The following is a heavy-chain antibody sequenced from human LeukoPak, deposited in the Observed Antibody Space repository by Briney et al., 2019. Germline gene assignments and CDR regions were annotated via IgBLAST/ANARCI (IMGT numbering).Heavy chain of an antibody. CDR3: TRGGAASYIAD. D-gene: IGHD1-26*01. CDR1: GFTFSDYE. CDR2: TKNSGRDT. J-gene: IGHJ4*02. V-gene: IGHV3-48*03. Sequence: PGGSLRLSCAASGFTFSDYEMNWVRQAPRKGLEWVSYTKNSGRDTYYADSVKGRFTNSRDNAKNSLYLQMNSLRAEDTALYYCTRGGAASYIADWGQGTLVTVSS.